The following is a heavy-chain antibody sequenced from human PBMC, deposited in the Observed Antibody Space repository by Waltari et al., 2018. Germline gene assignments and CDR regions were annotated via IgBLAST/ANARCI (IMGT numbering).Heavy chain of an antibody. V-gene: IGHV4-4*02. J-gene: IGHJ3*02. Sequence: QLQESGPGLVKPSETLSLTCAVSGGSISSSNWWSWVRQPPGKGLEWIGEIYHRGSTNYNPSLKRRGTISVDKSKNQFSLKLSSVTAAATAVYYCAREGYSSSPLAFDIWGQGTMVTVSS. CDR2: IYHRGST. CDR1: GGSISSSNW. CDR3: AREGYSSSPLAFDI. D-gene: IGHD6-13*01.